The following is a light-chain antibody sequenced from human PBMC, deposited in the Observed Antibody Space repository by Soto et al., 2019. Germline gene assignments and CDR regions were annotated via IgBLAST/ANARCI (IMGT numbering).Light chain of an antibody. J-gene: IGKJ4*01. Sequence: EIVMTPSPATLSVSPVERATLSCRASQSVSSDLAWYQQKPGQAPRLLIYGASTRATGIPARFSARGSGTDFTLTIISLQSEDFAVYYCQQRSNWPLTFGGGTKVDIK. V-gene: IGKV3-15*01. CDR2: GAS. CDR1: QSVSSD. CDR3: QQRSNWPLT.